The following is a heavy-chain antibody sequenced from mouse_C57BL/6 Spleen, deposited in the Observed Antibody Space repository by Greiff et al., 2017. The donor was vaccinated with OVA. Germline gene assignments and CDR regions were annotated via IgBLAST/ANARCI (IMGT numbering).Heavy chain of an antibody. CDR2: IYPSDSET. J-gene: IGHJ3*01. CDR1: GYTFTSYW. Sequence: VQLQQPGAELVRPGSSVKLSCKASGYTFTSYWMDWVKQRPGQGLEWIGNIYPSDSETHYNQKFKDKATLTVDKSSSTAYMQLSSLTSEDSAVYYCAREGAYGSSSFAYWGQGTLVTVSA. V-gene: IGHV1-61*01. D-gene: IGHD1-1*01. CDR3: AREGAYGSSSFAY.